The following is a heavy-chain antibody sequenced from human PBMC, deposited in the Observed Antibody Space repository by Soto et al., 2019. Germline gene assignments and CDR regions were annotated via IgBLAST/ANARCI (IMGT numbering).Heavy chain of an antibody. CDR2: ISSSSTTK. J-gene: IGHJ5*02. CDR1: GFTFSSYS. Sequence: EVQLVESGGGLVQPGGSLRLSCAASGFTFSSYSMNWVRQAPGKGLEWVSYISSSSTTKYYADSVKGRLTISRDNAKNSLYLQMNSLRAEDTAVYYCARDGCSGSNCLNWFDPWGHGTLVTVSS. D-gene: IGHD2-15*01. V-gene: IGHV3-48*01. CDR3: ARDGCSGSNCLNWFDP.